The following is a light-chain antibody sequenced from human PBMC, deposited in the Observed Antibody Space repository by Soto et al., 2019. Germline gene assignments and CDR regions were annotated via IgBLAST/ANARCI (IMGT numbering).Light chain of an antibody. J-gene: IGKJ2*01. V-gene: IGKV3-11*01. Sequence: IVVTQSPATLSVSPGERATLSCRASQSISNYLAWYQQRPGQAPRLLIYSASNRATGIPVRFSGSGSGTDFTLNISSLEPEDFAVYYCQQRSTWPQTFGQGTKLEIK. CDR3: QQRSTWPQT. CDR1: QSISNY. CDR2: SAS.